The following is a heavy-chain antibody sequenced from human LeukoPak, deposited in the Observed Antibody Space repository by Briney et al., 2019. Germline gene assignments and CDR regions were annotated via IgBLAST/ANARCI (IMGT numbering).Heavy chain of an antibody. J-gene: IGHJ3*02. D-gene: IGHD3-9*01. V-gene: IGHV4-34*01. CDR2: INHSGST. CDR1: GGSFSGYY. Sequence: PSETLSLTCAVYGGSFSGYYWSWIRQPPGKGLEWIGEINHSGSTNYNPSLKSRVTISVDTSKNQFSLKLSSVTAADTAVYYCARVAPPYYDILTGYDNAFDIWGQGTMVTVSS. CDR3: ARVAPPYYDILTGYDNAFDI.